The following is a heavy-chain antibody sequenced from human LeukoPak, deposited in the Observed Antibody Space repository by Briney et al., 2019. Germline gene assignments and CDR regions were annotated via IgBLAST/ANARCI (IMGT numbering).Heavy chain of an antibody. CDR2: IRGGGAGA. D-gene: IGHD3-10*02. CDR1: GFTFTNYA. CDR3: AKCSASYGNDALDV. V-gene: IGHV3-23*01. J-gene: IGHJ3*01. Sequence: GGSLRLSCAASGFTFTNYAMNWVRQAPGKGLEWVAFIRGGGAGARYADAAKGRFTISRDNSKNTLYLHMNTLRVEDTATYYCAKCSASYGNDALDVWGQGTVVIVSS.